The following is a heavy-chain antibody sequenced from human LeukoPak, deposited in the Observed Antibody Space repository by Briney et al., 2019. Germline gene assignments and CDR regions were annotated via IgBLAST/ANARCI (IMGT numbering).Heavy chain of an antibody. CDR3: AREGRWFGESGYFGY. CDR1: GFTFSSYS. D-gene: IGHD3-10*01. V-gene: IGHV3-23*01. Sequence: GGSLRLSCAASGFTFSSYSMSWVRQAPGKGLEWVSGLSGSGGSTYYADSVKGRFTISRDNSKNTLYLQMNSLRAEDAAVYYCAREGRWFGESGYFGYWGQGSLVTVSS. CDR2: LSGSGGST. J-gene: IGHJ4*02.